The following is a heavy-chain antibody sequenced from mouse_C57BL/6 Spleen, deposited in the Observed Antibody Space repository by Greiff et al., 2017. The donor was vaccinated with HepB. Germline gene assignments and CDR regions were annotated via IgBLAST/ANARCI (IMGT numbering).Heavy chain of an antibody. J-gene: IGHJ3*01. Sequence: VKLQESGPGLVAPSQSLSITCTVSGFSLTSYGVDWVRQSPGKGLEWLGVIWGVGSTNYNSALKSRLSISKDNSKSQVFLKMNSLQTDDTAMYYCASGAGGFAYWGQGTLVTVSA. V-gene: IGHV2-6*01. CDR3: ASGAGGFAY. CDR1: GFSLTSYG. CDR2: IWGVGST.